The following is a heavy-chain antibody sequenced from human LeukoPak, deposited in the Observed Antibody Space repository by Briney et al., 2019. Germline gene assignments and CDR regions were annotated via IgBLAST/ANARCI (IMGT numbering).Heavy chain of an antibody. CDR3: AKDRSGYSYGRFDY. CDR2: ISWNSGSI. V-gene: IGHV3-9*01. Sequence: GRSLRLSCAASGFTFDDYAMPWVRQAPGKGLEWVSGISWNSGSIGYADSVKGRFTISRDNAKNSLYLQMNSLRAEDTALYYCAKDRSGYSYGRFDYWGQGTLVTVSS. J-gene: IGHJ4*02. D-gene: IGHD5-18*01. CDR1: GFTFDDYA.